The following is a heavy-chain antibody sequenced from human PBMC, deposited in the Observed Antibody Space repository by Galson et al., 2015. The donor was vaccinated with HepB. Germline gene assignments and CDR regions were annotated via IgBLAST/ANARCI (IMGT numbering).Heavy chain of an antibody. J-gene: IGHJ4*02. D-gene: IGHD2-21*01. CDR1: ENTFTGYY. V-gene: IGHV1-2*06. CDR2: INPNSGDT. CDR3: ARNIVVVY. Sequence: SVKVSCKASENTFTGYYIHWVRQAPGQGLEWMGRINPNSGDTKYAQKFQGRVTMTSDTSIGTAYMELSGLKSDDTAVYYCARNIVVVYWGQGTLVTVSS.